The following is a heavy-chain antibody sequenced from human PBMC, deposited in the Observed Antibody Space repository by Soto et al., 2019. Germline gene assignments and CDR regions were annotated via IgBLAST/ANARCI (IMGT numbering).Heavy chain of an antibody. D-gene: IGHD5-12*01. CDR3: ARVIVATIFASSYYFDY. CDR2: INAGNGNT. J-gene: IGHJ4*02. V-gene: IGHV1-3*01. Sequence: ASVKVSCKASGYTFTSYAMHWVRQAPEQRLEWMGWINAGNGNTKYSQKFQGRVTITRDTSASTAYMELSSLRSEDTAVYYCARVIVATIFASSYYFDYWGQGTLVTVSS. CDR1: GYTFTSYA.